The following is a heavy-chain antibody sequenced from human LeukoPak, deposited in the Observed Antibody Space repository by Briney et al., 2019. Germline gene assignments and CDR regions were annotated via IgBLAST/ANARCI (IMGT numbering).Heavy chain of an antibody. V-gene: IGHV1-2*02. CDR2: INPNSGGT. J-gene: IGHJ5*02. D-gene: IGHD6-13*01. Sequence: GASVKVSFKASGYTFTGYYMHWVRQAPGQGLEWMGWINPNSGGTNYAQKFQGRVTMTRDTSISTAYMELSRLRSDDTAVYYCARAGGSSSWYNWFDPWGQGTLVTVSS. CDR1: GYTFTGYY. CDR3: ARAGGSSSWYNWFDP.